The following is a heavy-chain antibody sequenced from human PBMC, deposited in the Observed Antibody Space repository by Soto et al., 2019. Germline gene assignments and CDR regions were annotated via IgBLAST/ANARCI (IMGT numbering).Heavy chain of an antibody. J-gene: IGHJ5*02. CDR2: NSPYSDGT. CDR1: GYTFSNYG. Sequence: GASVKVSCKTSGYTFSNYGITWVRQAPGQPLEWLGWNSPYSDGTNYAQKFQGRVSMTTDTSTTTAYMELRGLRSDKPAVYYCARVVPGAEAWFGPWGQGTLVTVSS. V-gene: IGHV1-18*01. CDR3: ARVVPGAEAWFGP. D-gene: IGHD2-2*01.